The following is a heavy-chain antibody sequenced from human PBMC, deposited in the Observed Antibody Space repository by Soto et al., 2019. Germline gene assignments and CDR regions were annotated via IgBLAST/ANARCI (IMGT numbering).Heavy chain of an antibody. D-gene: IGHD5-18*01. CDR1: GGTFSSYT. Sequence: ASVKVSCKASGGTFSSYTISWVRQATGQGLEWMGWMNPNSGNTGYAQKFQGRVTMTRNTSISTAYMELSSLRSEDTAVYYCARGSNSYGYVLDYWGQGTLVTVSS. CDR2: MNPNSGNT. CDR3: ARGSNSYGYVLDY. V-gene: IGHV1-8*02. J-gene: IGHJ4*02.